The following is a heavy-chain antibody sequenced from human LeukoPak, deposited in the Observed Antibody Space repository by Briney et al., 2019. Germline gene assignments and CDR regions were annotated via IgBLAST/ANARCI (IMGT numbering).Heavy chain of an antibody. CDR2: INPNSGGT. Sequence: ASVKVSCKASGYTFTGYYMHWVRQAPGQGLEWMGWINPNSGGTNYAQKFQGRVTMTRDTSISTAYMELSRLRSDDTAVYYCARDVPLALQPRLIFDYWGQGTLVTVSS. J-gene: IGHJ4*02. CDR1: GYTFTGYY. CDR3: ARDVPLALQPRLIFDY. D-gene: IGHD5-18*01. V-gene: IGHV1-2*02.